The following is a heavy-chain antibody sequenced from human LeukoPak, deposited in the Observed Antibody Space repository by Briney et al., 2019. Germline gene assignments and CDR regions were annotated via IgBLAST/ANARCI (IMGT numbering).Heavy chain of an antibody. V-gene: IGHV3-23*01. J-gene: IGHJ4*02. CDR2: ISGSGAGT. CDR3: AKVLHYYDDNTSPGY. Sequence: GGSLRLSCAASGFTFSSFALSWVRHAPGKGREWVSAISGSGAGTYYADSVKGRFTISRDNSKNTLYLQMTGLRAEDTAVYYCAKVLHYYDDNTSPGYWGRGTLVTVSS. D-gene: IGHD3-22*01. CDR1: GFTFSSFA.